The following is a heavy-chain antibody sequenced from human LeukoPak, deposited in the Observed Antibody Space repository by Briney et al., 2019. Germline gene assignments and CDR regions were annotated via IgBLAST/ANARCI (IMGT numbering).Heavy chain of an antibody. D-gene: IGHD6-19*01. CDR2: ISIRGDTI. CDR1: GFFFSSYE. CDR3: ARITGWYIDY. V-gene: IGHV3-48*03. J-gene: IGHJ4*02. Sequence: GGSLRLSCAASGFFFSSYEMNWVRQAPGKGLELVSYISIRGDTISYADPVKGRFTVSRDNAKNSLYLQMNGLRAEDTAVYYCARITGWYIDYWGQGTLVTVSS.